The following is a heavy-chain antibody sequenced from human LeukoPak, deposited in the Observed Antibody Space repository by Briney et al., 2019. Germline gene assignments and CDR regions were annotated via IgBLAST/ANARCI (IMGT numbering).Heavy chain of an antibody. J-gene: IGHJ6*02. Sequence: GGCLRLSCAASGFTFSSYAMSWVRQAPGKGLEWVSSISGAGGSTYYADSVKGRFTISRDNSKNTLYLQMNSLRAEDTAVYYCARGPYGSGSYYYYYGMDVWGQGTTVTVSS. CDR3: ARGPYGSGSYYYYYGMDV. V-gene: IGHV3-23*01. D-gene: IGHD3-10*01. CDR1: GFTFSSYA. CDR2: ISGAGGST.